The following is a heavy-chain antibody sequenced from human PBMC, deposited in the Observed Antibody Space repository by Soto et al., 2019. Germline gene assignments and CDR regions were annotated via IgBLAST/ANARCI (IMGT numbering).Heavy chain of an antibody. D-gene: IGHD5-18*01. V-gene: IGHV3-21*01. CDR1: GFTFSVFS. CDR2: ISSTHGDI. Sequence: EVQLVESGGGLVKPGGSLRLFCAASGFTFSVFSFNWVRQAPGKGLEWVSSISSTHGDIYYADSVKGRFTISRDDAKNSVYLEMNNLRAEDTAVYYCARVSLDSYPDYWGQGTLVTVSS. J-gene: IGHJ4*02. CDR3: ARVSLDSYPDY.